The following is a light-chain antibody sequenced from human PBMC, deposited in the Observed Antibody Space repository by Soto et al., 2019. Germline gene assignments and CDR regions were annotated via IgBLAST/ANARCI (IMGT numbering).Light chain of an antibody. CDR3: QKYGTSPIT. J-gene: IGKJ5*01. Sequence: ENVLTQSPGTLSMSPGESATLSCRSSQTVSSYLTWYQQRPGQAPRLLIYGASKRATGIPDRFSGSGSGTDFTLTIGRLEPEDFALYYCQKYGTSPITFGQGTRLEIK. V-gene: IGKV3-20*01. CDR2: GAS. CDR1: QTVSSY.